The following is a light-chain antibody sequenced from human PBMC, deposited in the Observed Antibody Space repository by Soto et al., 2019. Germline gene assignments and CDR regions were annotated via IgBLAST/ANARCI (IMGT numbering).Light chain of an antibody. Sequence: QSVLTQSPSASASLGASVKLTCTLSSGHSSYAIAWHQQQPEKGPRYLMKLNSDGSHSKGDGIPDRFSGSISGAERYLTISSLQSEDEADYYCQTWGTGIPWVFGGGTKLTVL. CDR3: QTWGTGIPWV. V-gene: IGLV4-69*01. CDR1: SGHSSYA. CDR2: LNSDGSH. J-gene: IGLJ3*02.